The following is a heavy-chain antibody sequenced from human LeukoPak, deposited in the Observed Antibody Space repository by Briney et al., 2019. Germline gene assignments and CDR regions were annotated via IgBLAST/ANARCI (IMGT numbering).Heavy chain of an antibody. CDR3: ANQGDYYDSSGYYMPLDY. J-gene: IGHJ4*02. CDR2: INGDGSGT. CDR1: GFTFTSHW. V-gene: IGHV3-74*01. Sequence: PGGSLRLSCTASGFTFTSHWMHWVRQVPGKGLVWVSRINGDGSGTNHADSVKGRFTISRDNAKNTLYLQMNGLRVEDTAVYYCANQGDYYDSSGYYMPLDYWGQGTLVTVSS. D-gene: IGHD3-22*01.